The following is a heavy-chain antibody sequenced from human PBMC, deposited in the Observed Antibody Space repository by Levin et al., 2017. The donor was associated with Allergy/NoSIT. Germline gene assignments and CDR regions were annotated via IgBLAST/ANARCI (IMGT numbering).Heavy chain of an antibody. D-gene: IGHD3-10*01. CDR3: ARGFKGYSGSGSYAYFDN. J-gene: IGHJ4*02. Sequence: SQTLSLTCSVSADSISTSYWSWIRPPAGKGLEWIGRIYTSGSTNYNPSLKSRVTMSVDTSKNQFSLKLSSVTAADTAVYYCARGFKGYSGSGSYAYFDNWGQGTLVTVTS. CDR1: ADSISTSY. CDR2: IYTSGST. V-gene: IGHV4-4*07.